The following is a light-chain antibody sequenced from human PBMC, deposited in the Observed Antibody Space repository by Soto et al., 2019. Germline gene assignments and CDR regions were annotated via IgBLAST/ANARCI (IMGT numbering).Light chain of an antibody. CDR1: QSVSSSY. Sequence: EIVLTQSPGTLSLSPGERATLYCRASQSVSSSYLAWYHQKPGQAPRLLIYRASSRATGIPDRFSGSGSGTDFTLTISRLEPEDFAVYYCQQYGSSSPALRYTFGQGTKLEIK. CDR2: RAS. CDR3: QQYGSSSPALRYT. V-gene: IGKV3-20*01. J-gene: IGKJ2*01.